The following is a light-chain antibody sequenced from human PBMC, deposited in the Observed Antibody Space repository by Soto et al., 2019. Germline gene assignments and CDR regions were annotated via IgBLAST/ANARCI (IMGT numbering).Light chain of an antibody. Sequence: SQSISTWLAWYQQKPGKAPNLLIYDASTLESGGPPGFSGSGSGTEFTLTISSLQPDDSATYFCQQYNTYPYTFGKGTEVDI. CDR2: DAS. V-gene: IGKV1-5*01. CDR3: QQYNTYPYT. J-gene: IGKJ2*01. CDR1: QSISTW.